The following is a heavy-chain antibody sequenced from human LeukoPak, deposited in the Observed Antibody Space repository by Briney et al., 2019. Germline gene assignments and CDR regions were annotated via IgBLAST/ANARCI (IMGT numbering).Heavy chain of an antibody. V-gene: IGHV4-30-4*01. D-gene: IGHD3-3*02. J-gene: IGHJ5*02. Sequence: TSETLSLTCTVSGGSISSGDYYWSWIRQPPGKGLEWIGYIYYSGSTYYNPSLKSRVTISVDTSKNQFSLKLSSVTAADTAVYYCARVNRGARIFGVVPTYNWFDPWGQGTLVTVSS. CDR1: GGSISSGDYY. CDR3: ARVNRGARIFGVVPTYNWFDP. CDR2: IYYSGST.